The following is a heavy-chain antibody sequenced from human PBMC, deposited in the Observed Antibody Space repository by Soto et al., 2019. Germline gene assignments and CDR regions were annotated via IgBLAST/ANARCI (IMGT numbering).Heavy chain of an antibody. CDR1: GDSVSSNSAA. CDR2: TYYRSKWYN. J-gene: IGHJ6*02. Sequence: SQTLSLTCAISGDSVSSNSAAWNWIRQSPSRGLEWLGRTYYRSKWYNDYAVSVKSRITINPDTSKNQFSLQLNSVTPEDTAVYYCARVATGIAAAGTSPYYHGMDVWGQGTTVTVSS. CDR3: ARVATGIAAAGTSPYYHGMDV. V-gene: IGHV6-1*01. D-gene: IGHD6-13*01.